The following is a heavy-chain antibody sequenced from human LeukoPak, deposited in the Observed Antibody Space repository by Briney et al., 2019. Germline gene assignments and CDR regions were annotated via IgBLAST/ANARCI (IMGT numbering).Heavy chain of an antibody. CDR3: ASFNQYSSGSWDY. CDR1: GFTFSNSY. D-gene: IGHD6-19*01. J-gene: IGHJ4*02. CDR2: ISSTSSYI. Sequence: PGKSLRLSCAASGFTFSNSYMNWVRQAPGKGLEWVSSISSTSSYIYYADSVKGRFTISRDNAKNSLYLQMNSLRAEDTAVYYCASFNQYSSGSWDYWGQGTLSPSPQ. V-gene: IGHV3-21*01.